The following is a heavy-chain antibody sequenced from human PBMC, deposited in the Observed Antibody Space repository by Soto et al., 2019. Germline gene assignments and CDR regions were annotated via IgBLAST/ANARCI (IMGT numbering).Heavy chain of an antibody. CDR1: GFTFSSYA. V-gene: IGHV3-23*01. CDR2: ISGSGGST. J-gene: IGHJ4*02. Sequence: EVQLLESGGGLVQPGGSLRLSCAASGFTFSSYAMSWVRQAPGKGLEWVSAISGSGGSTYYADSVKGRFTISRDNSKNTLYLQMNSLRAEDTAVYYCAKDQPRYTYYYDSSGPGDYWGQGTLVTVSS. CDR3: AKDQPRYTYYYDSSGPGDY. D-gene: IGHD3-22*01.